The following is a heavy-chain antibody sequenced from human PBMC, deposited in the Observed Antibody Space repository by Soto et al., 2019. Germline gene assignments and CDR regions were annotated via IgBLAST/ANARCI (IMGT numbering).Heavy chain of an antibody. D-gene: IGHD6-13*01. CDR2: ISSNGGST. Sequence: PGGSLRLSCSASGFTFSSYAMHWVRQAPGKGLEYVSAISSNGGSTYYADSVKGRFTISRDNSKNTLYLQMSSLRAEDTAVYYCVKAASGSSWRHHSIYYYYGMDLWGQGTTVTVSS. J-gene: IGHJ6*02. CDR3: VKAASGSSWRHHSIYYYYGMDL. CDR1: GFTFSSYA. V-gene: IGHV3-64D*06.